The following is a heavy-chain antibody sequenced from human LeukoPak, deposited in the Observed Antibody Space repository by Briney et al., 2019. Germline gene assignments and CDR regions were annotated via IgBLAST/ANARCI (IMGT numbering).Heavy chain of an antibody. CDR3: ARDSRDYGERALDI. CDR2: IYYSGST. CDR1: GGSINGYY. V-gene: IGHV4-59*01. J-gene: IGHJ3*02. D-gene: IGHD4-17*01. Sequence: KPSETLSLTCTVSGGSINGYYWSWIRQPPGKGLEWIGYIYYSGSTSYNTSLKSRVTISVDTSQNQFSLKLSSVTAADTAVYYCARDSRDYGERALDIWGQGTVVTVSS.